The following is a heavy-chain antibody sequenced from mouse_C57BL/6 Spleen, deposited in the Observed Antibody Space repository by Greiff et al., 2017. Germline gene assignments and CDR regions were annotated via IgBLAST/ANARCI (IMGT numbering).Heavy chain of an antibody. CDR1: GFTFTDYY. D-gene: IGHD2-3*01. Sequence: EVQVVESGGGLVQPGGSLSLSCAASGFTFTDYYMSWVRQPPGKALEWLGFIRNKANGYTTEYSASVKGRFTISRDNSQSILYLQMNALRAEDSATYYCARYSIYDGYYPYFDYWGQGTTLTVSS. J-gene: IGHJ2*01. V-gene: IGHV7-3*01. CDR3: ARYSIYDGYYPYFDY. CDR2: IRNKANGYTT.